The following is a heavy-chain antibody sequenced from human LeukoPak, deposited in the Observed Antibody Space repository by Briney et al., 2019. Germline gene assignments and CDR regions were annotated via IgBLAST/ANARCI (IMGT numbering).Heavy chain of an antibody. CDR2: IRSDGSNK. V-gene: IGHV3-30*02. Sequence: PGGSLRLSCAASGFSFSGYGMHWVRQGPGKGLEWVAFIRSDGSNKYYADSVKGRFTVSRDNSKKTLYLQMNSLRGEDTAVYYCAKDHCSRCSEDVYFDYWGQGTLVTVSS. D-gene: IGHD2-15*01. CDR3: AKDHCSRCSEDVYFDY. CDR1: GFSFSGYG. J-gene: IGHJ4*02.